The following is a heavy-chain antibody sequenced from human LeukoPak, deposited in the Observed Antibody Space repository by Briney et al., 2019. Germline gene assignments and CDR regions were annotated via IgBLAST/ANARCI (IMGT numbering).Heavy chain of an antibody. D-gene: IGHD6-6*01. J-gene: IGHJ4*02. CDR1: GGSISSGSYY. CDR2: IYTSGST. CDR3: ARAEWLYSSSFDY. Sequence: MASEALSLTCTVSGGSISSGSYYWSWIRQPAGKGLEWIGRIYTSGSTNYNPSLKSRVTISVDTSKNQFSLKLSSVTAADTAVYYYARAEWLYSSSFDYWGQGTLVTVSS. V-gene: IGHV4-61*02.